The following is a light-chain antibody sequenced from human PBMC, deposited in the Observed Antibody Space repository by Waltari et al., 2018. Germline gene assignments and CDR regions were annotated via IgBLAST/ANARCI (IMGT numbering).Light chain of an antibody. Sequence: DIQMTQSPSTLSAFVGDRVTITCRASQSSSTWLAWYQQKPGKAPKLLIYKASRLESGVPSRFSGSGSGTEFTLTISSLQPDDFATYYCQQNNVFPWTFGQGTKGEIK. CDR2: KAS. CDR1: QSSSTW. J-gene: IGKJ1*01. V-gene: IGKV1-5*03. CDR3: QQNNVFPWT.